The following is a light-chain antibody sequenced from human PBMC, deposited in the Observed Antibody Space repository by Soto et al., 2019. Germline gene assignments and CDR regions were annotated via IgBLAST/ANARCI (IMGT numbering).Light chain of an antibody. V-gene: IGKV3-20*01. J-gene: IGKJ1*01. Sequence: EIVLTQSPGTLSFPPEERATLPCRASQSVSSSYLAWYQQKPGQAPRLLIYGASSRATGIPDRFSGSGSGTDFTLTISRLEPGDFAVYYCQQYGSSPLTFGQGTKVDIK. CDR1: QSVSSSY. CDR3: QQYGSSPLT. CDR2: GAS.